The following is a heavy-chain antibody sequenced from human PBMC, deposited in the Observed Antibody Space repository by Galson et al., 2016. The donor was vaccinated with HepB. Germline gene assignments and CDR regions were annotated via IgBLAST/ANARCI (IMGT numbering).Heavy chain of an antibody. Sequence: SCKASGYTFTGYYMHWVRQTPGQGLEWMGWINPNSGGTNYAQKFQGWVTMTRDTSISTAYMELSRLKPDDTAVYYCARDAWSGSYSGIDYWGQGTLVTVSS. D-gene: IGHD1-26*01. J-gene: IGHJ4*02. CDR2: INPNSGGT. CDR1: GYTFTGYY. CDR3: ARDAWSGSYSGIDY. V-gene: IGHV1-2*04.